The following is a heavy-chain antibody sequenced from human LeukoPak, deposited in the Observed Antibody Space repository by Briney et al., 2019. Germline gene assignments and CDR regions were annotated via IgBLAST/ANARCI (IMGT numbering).Heavy chain of an antibody. CDR3: ARDEHRLGSYRDY. Sequence: ASVEVSCKASGYTFTNYGISWVRQAPGQGLEWMGWIGAHSGDTYYAQKFQGRLTLTTETSMTTAYMELRSLRSDDTAMYYCARDEHRLGSYRDYWGQGTPVTVSS. V-gene: IGHV1-18*01. CDR1: GYTFTNYG. CDR2: IGAHSGDT. D-gene: IGHD3-16*01. J-gene: IGHJ4*02.